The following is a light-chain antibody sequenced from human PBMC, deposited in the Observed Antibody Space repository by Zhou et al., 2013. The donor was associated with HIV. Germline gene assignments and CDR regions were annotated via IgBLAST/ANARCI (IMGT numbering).Light chain of an antibody. V-gene: IGKV3-20*01. CDR1: QNVPY. CDR2: GAS. Sequence: TQSPASLSASTGDRVTITCRASQNVPYLAWYQHRSGQAPRLLIFGASNRAPDRANGIPDRFSGSGSGTEFTLTISRLEPEDFAVYYCQHYGVSPYTFGPGTKLEI. CDR3: QHYGVSPYT. J-gene: IGKJ2*01.